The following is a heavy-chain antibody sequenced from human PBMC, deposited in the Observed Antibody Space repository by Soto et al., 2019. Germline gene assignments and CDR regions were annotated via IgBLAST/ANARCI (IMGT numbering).Heavy chain of an antibody. V-gene: IGHV4-59*01. CDR1: GGSITSSY. J-gene: IGHJ6*02. CDR3: ARGEDAFFYYGLDV. Sequence: SETLSLTCTVSGGSITSSYWSWIRRPPGKGLDCFSYIYDTGISGYTPSTSYNPSLKSRVTMSVDTSKSQFSLKLTSVTAADTAVYYCARGEDAFFYYGLDVWGQGITVTVSS. CDR2: IYDTGISGYTPST.